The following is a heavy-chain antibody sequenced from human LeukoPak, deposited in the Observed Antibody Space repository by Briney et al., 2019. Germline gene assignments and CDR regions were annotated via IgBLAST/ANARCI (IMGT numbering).Heavy chain of an antibody. J-gene: IGHJ4*02. CDR3: AGHHPRNTVDF. V-gene: IGHV4-59*08. CDR1: GGSISSYY. Sequence: PSETLSLTCTVSGGSISSYYWSWIRQPPAKGLEWIAYISDIGSINYNPSLKSRVTISLNTSKNQFSLKLSSVTAADTAVYYCAGHHPRNTVDFWGQGTLVTVSS. CDR2: ISDIGSI. D-gene: IGHD2-8*02.